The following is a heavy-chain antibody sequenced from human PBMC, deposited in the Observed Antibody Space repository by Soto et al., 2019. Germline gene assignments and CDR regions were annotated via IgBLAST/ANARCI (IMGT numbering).Heavy chain of an antibody. Sequence: EVQLVESGGGLVQPGESLTLSCAASGFTFSSYWMHWVRQAPGKGLVWVSRIKSDGSGTYYADSVKGRLTISRDNARNTLYLQMNSLRVEDTAWYFCARGDGDHYGGNGSLCLHWGQGTLVTVSS. D-gene: IGHD3-10*01. V-gene: IGHV3-74*01. CDR1: GFTFSSYW. J-gene: IGHJ4*02. CDR3: ARGDGDHYGGNGSLCLH. CDR2: IKSDGSGT.